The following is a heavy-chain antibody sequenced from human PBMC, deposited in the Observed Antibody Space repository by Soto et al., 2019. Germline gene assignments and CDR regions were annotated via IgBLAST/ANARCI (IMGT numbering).Heavy chain of an antibody. V-gene: IGHV4-31*03. CDR2: IYYSGST. CDR1: GGSISSGGYY. D-gene: IGHD3-10*01. CDR3: AASSGGAVRNGMDV. Sequence: QVQLQESGPGLVEPSQTLSLTCTVSGGSISSGGYYWSWIRQHPGKGLEWIGYIYYSGSTYYNPSLKSRVTISVDTSKNQFSLNLSSVTAADTAVYYCAASSGGAVRNGMDVWGQGTTVTVSS. J-gene: IGHJ6*02.